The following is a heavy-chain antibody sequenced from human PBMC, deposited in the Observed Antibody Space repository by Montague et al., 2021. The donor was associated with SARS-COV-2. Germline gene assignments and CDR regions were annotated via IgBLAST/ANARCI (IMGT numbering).Heavy chain of an antibody. CDR2: INWGSNTI. Sequence: SLRLSCAASGFTFSSYDMYWVRQAPGKGLEWVSVINWGSNTIDYADSVKGRFTISGDNTENSLYLQMNSLRAEDTALYYCAKDGLIQGVNYFDDWGQGTLVTVSS. CDR1: GFTFSSYD. D-gene: IGHD3-10*01. V-gene: IGHV3-9*01. CDR3: AKDGLIQGVNYFDD. J-gene: IGHJ4*02.